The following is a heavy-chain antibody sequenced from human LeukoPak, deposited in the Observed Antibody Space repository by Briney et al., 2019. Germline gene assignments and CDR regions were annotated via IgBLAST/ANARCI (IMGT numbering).Heavy chain of an antibody. CDR1: GGSMSSYY. D-gene: IGHD3-3*01. Sequence: SETLSLACTVSGGSMSSYYWGWIRQPAGQGLDWIGRIYTSGSTNYNPSLKRRVTMAVDASKNQFSLKLSSVTAADTAVYYCARDEITIFGVVKGFDYWGQGTLVTVSS. V-gene: IGHV4-4*07. J-gene: IGHJ4*02. CDR3: ARDEITIFGVVKGFDY. CDR2: IYTSGST.